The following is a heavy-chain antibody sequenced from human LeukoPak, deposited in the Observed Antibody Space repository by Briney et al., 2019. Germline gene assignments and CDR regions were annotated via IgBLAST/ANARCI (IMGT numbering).Heavy chain of an antibody. V-gene: IGHV3-7*01. Sequence: GGSLRLSCAASGFTFSSYWMNWVRQAPGKGLEWVGNIKPDGSEKFYVDSVRGRFTTSRDNTKNSLYLQMHSLRAEDTAVYYCARGTTYYPGVDYWGQGTLVIVST. CDR1: GFTFSSYW. CDR3: ARGTTYYPGVDY. J-gene: IGHJ4*02. D-gene: IGHD2-21*01. CDR2: IKPDGSEK.